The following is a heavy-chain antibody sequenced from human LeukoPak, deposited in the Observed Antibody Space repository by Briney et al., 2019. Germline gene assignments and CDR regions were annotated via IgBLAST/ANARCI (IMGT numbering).Heavy chain of an antibody. D-gene: IGHD6-13*01. CDR1: GGSFSGYY. V-gene: IGHV4-34*01. CDR2: ISHTGST. Sequence: PSETLSLTCAVYGGSFSGYYWSWIRQPPGKGLEWIGSISHTGSTYYNPSLKRRVTISVDTSKNQFSLKLSSVTAADTAFYYCARVAYSSSWDAFDIWGQGTMLTVSS. CDR3: ARVAYSSSWDAFDI. J-gene: IGHJ3*02.